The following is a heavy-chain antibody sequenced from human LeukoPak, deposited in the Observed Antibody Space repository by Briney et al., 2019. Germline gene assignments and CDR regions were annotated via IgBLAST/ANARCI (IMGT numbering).Heavy chain of an antibody. V-gene: IGHV1-18*01. D-gene: IGHD3-22*01. CDR3: ARGNYYDSSGCYYGHLDY. CDR1: SYTFTRYG. Sequence: GASVKVSCKASSYTFTRYGISWVRQAPGQGLERMGWVSAYNGNTNYAQKLQGRVTMTTDTSTSTAYMELRSLRSDDTAVYYCARGNYYDSSGCYYGHLDYWGQGTLVTVSS. CDR2: VSAYNGNT. J-gene: IGHJ4*02.